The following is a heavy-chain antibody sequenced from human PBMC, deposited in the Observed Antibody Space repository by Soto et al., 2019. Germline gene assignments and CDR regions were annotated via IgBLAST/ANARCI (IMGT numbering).Heavy chain of an antibody. CDR2: IGRRANNYAT. CDR1: GFTFSGSV. CDR3: FSQDSSVAACQHPN. Sequence: PGGSLRLSCAASGFTFSGSVIHWVRQASGKGLEWVGHIGRRANNYATTYAASEKGRFSISRDDSENTAYLQMNSLKTEDTAVYNCFSQDSSVAACQHPNLGHGTRVTVSS. D-gene: IGHD3-22*01. V-gene: IGHV3-73*01. J-gene: IGHJ4*01.